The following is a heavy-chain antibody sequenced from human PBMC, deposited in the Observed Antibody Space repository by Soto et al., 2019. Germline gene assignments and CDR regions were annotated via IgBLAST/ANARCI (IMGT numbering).Heavy chain of an antibody. V-gene: IGHV1-8*01. D-gene: IGHD1-26*01. Sequence: ASVKVSCKASGYTFTSYDINWVRQATGQGLEWMGWMNPNSGNTGYAQKFQGRVTMTRNTSISTAYMELSSLRSEDTAVYYCARGGVREVGFYYWGQGTLVTVSS. CDR2: MNPNSGNT. J-gene: IGHJ4*02. CDR3: ARGGVREVGFYY. CDR1: GYTFTSYD.